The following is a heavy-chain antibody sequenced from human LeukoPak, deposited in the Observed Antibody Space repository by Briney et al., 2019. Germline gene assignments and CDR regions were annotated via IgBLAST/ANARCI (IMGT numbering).Heavy chain of an antibody. CDR1: GGSISSYY. CDR2: IYYSGST. V-gene: IGHV4-59*08. D-gene: IGHD2-2*01. Sequence: SETLSLTCTVSGGSISSYYWTWIRQPPGKGLEWIGYIYYSGSTKYNPSLKSRVTMSVDTSKNRFSLKLSSVTAADTAVYYCARHRGCCSSTSCSYNWFDPWGQGTLVTVSS. J-gene: IGHJ5*02. CDR3: ARHRGCCSSTSCSYNWFDP.